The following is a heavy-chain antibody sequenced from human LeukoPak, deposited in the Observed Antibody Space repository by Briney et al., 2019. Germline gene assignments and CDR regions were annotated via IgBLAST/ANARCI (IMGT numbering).Heavy chain of an antibody. Sequence: SEILSLTCAVSGYSISSSNWWGWIRQPPGKGLEWIGYIYYSGSTYYNPSLKSRVTMSVDTSKNQFSLKLSSVTAVDTAVYYCARRARGNGMDVWGQGTTVTVSS. CDR1: GYSISSSNW. CDR2: IYYSGST. CDR3: ARRARGNGMDV. D-gene: IGHD1-26*01. J-gene: IGHJ6*02. V-gene: IGHV4-28*01.